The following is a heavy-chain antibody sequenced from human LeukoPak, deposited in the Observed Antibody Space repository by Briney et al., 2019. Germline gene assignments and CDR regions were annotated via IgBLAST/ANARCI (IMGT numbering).Heavy chain of an antibody. V-gene: IGHV1-18*01. CDR3: ARVANKEEWRRFHWFDP. J-gene: IGHJ5*02. Sequence: RASVKVSCKTSGYTFTNYGISWVRQAPGQGLEWMGWINTYNLKTNVAQALQGRVIMTTDTSTTTAYMELRSLRSDDTAMYYCARVANKEEWRRFHWFDPWGQGTVVTVSS. D-gene: IGHD5-12*01. CDR2: INTYNLKT. CDR1: GYTFTNYG.